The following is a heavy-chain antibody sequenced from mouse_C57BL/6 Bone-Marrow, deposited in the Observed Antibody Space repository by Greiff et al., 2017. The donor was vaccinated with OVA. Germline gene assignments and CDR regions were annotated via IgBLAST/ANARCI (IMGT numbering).Heavy chain of an antibody. Sequence: VQLQQSGAELVKPGASVKLSCTASGFNIKDYYMHWVKQRTEQGLEWIGRIDPEDGEIKYAPKFQGKATITADTSSNTAYLQLSSLTSEDTAVYYCARDYDYDVRTPCWYFDVWGTGTTVTVSS. CDR3: ARDYDYDVRTPCWYFDV. CDR1: GFNIKDYY. V-gene: IGHV14-2*01. CDR2: IDPEDGEI. D-gene: IGHD2-4*01. J-gene: IGHJ1*03.